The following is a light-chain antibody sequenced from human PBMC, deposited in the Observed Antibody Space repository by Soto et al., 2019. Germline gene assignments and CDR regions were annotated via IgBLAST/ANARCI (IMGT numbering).Light chain of an antibody. CDR3: QQSYDIGT. CDR2: SAS. J-gene: IGKJ1*01. CDR1: QSIATS. V-gene: IGKV1-39*01. Sequence: DIQMTQSPSSLSASVGDRVTITCRASQSIATSLNWYQQKPGKAPKFLIHSASTLQNGVPSRFRGSGSGTDFTLTISSLEPEDFATYYCQQSYDIGTFGQGTKVDIK.